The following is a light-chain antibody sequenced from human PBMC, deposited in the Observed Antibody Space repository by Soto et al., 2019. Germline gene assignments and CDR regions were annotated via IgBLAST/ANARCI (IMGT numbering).Light chain of an antibody. Sequence: QSVLTQPASVSGSPGQSITISCSGTSSDVGSYDLVSWYQQHPGKAPKLIIYEGTERPSGVSDRFSGSKSGKTASLTISGLQAEDEADYYCCSYAGSSSLFGGGTKLTVL. CDR1: SSDVGSYDL. CDR2: EGT. CDR3: CSYAGSSSL. J-gene: IGLJ2*01. V-gene: IGLV2-23*01.